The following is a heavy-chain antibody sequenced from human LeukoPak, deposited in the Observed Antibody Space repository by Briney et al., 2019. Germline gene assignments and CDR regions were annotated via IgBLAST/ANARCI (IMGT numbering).Heavy chain of an antibody. CDR3: ARQVQPYDFWSGYYAFDC. J-gene: IGHJ4*02. V-gene: IGHV4-59*01. D-gene: IGHD3-3*01. CDR1: GGSISSYY. Sequence: PSETLSLTCTVSGGSISSYYWSWIRQPPGKGLEWIGYIYYSGSTNYNPSLKSRVTISVDTSKNQFSLKLSSVTAADTAVYYCARQVQPYDFWSGYYAFDCWGQGTLVTVSS. CDR2: IYYSGST.